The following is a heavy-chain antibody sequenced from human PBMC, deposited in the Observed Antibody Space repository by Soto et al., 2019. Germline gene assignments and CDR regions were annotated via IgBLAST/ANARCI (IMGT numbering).Heavy chain of an antibody. CDR1: GGSISSYY. D-gene: IGHD6-13*01. CDR2: IYYSGST. Sequence: SETLSLTCTVSGGSISSYYWSWIRQPPGKGLEWIGCIYYSGSTNYNPSLKSRVTISVDTSKNQFSLKLTSVTAADTAVYYCARDQQHGVRGWFDPWGQGTLVTVSS. CDR3: ARDQQHGVRGWFDP. J-gene: IGHJ5*02. V-gene: IGHV4-59*01.